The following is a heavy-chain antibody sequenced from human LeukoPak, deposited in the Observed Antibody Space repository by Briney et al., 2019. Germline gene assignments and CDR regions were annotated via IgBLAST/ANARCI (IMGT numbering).Heavy chain of an antibody. D-gene: IGHD6-19*01. CDR3: AKDSSSGWYGGVDF. Sequence: GRSLRLSCSASGVTVRSYGMHWLRQAPGQGLAWVAVISYDGGNKYYADSVQGRFTISRDNSKNTLYLQMNSLRAEDTALYYCAKDSSSGWYGGVDFWGQGTLVTVSS. CDR2: ISYDGGNK. CDR1: GVTVRSYG. J-gene: IGHJ4*02. V-gene: IGHV3-30*18.